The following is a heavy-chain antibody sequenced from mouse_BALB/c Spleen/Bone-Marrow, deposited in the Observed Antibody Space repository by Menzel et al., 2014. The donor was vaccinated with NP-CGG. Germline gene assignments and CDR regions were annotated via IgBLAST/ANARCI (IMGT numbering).Heavy chain of an antibody. D-gene: IGHD2-1*01. Sequence: VQLQQSGAELVMPGASVKMSCKASGYTFTDYWIHWVKQRPGQGLEWIGAIDTSDSYASYNQKFKGKATLTVDESSSTAYMPLTTLTSVDSAVYYCAREKWNYGNYYWFPYWGQGTLVTVSS. CDR1: GYTFTDYW. CDR3: AREKWNYGNYYWFPY. V-gene: IGHV1-69*01. CDR2: IDTSDSYA. J-gene: IGHJ3*01.